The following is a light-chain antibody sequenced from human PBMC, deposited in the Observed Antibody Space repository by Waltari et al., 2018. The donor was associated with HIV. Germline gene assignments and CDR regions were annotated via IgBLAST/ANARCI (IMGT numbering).Light chain of an antibody. CDR2: WAS. J-gene: IGKJ1*01. CDR3: QQYYSTPWT. Sequence: DIVMIQSPDSLTVSLGERATINCKSSQSILYSANNKNYLTWYQQKPGQPPKLRIYWASTRESGVPDRFSGSGSGTDFTLPISSLQAEDVAVYYCQQYYSTPWTFGQGTKVEIK. CDR1: QSILYSANNKNY. V-gene: IGKV4-1*01.